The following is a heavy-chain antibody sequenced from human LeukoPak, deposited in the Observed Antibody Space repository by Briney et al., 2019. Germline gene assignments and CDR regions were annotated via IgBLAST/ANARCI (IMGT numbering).Heavy chain of an antibody. V-gene: IGHV4-34*01. J-gene: IGHJ4*02. Sequence: KPSETLSLTCAVYGGSISGYHWSWIRQPPGKGLEWIGEINHSGSTNYNPSLKSRVTISVGTSKNQFSLKLISVTEPDTDVYYCARWEGGSYYDFDYWGQGTLVTVSS. CDR1: GGSISGYH. D-gene: IGHD1-26*01. CDR2: INHSGST. CDR3: ARWEGGSYYDFDY.